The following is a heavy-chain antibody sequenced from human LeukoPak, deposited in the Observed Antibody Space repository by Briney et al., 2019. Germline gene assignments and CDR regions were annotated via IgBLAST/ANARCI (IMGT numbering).Heavy chain of an antibody. CDR3: ATSPHYDFWSGLFDY. Sequence: ASVKLSCKVSGYTLTELSMHWVRQAPGKGLEWMGGFDPEDGETIYAQKFQGRVTMTEDTSTDTAYMELSSLRSEDTAVYYCATSPHYDFWSGLFDYWGQGTLVTVSS. CDR1: GYTLTELS. V-gene: IGHV1-24*01. CDR2: FDPEDGET. D-gene: IGHD3-3*01. J-gene: IGHJ4*02.